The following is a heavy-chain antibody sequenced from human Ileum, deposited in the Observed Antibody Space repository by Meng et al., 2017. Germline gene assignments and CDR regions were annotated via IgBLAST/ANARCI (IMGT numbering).Heavy chain of an antibody. Sequence: SCKASGGTLSSYAITWVRQAPGQGLEWMGGIIPIFGAANYAQKFQGRVTITTDESTSTAYMELSSLRSEDTAVYYCARTDSSGYYGNYYFDYWGQGTLVTVSS. J-gene: IGHJ4*02. CDR2: IIPIFGAA. CDR3: ARTDSSGYYGNYYFDY. D-gene: IGHD3-22*01. V-gene: IGHV1-69*05. CDR1: GGTLSSYA.